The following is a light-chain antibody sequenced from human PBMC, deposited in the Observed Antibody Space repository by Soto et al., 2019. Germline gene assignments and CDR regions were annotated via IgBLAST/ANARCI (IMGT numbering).Light chain of an antibody. Sequence: EIVLTQSPGTLSLSPGERATLSCRASQIVRNSYLAWYQQKPGQAPRLLIYGASSKSTGIPDRFSGSGSGTDVTITISRLEPEDCAMYCCQQYGRIPQFPFGSGTKVDI. CDR3: QQYGRIPQFP. V-gene: IGKV3-20*01. J-gene: IGKJ3*01. CDR1: QIVRNSY. CDR2: GAS.